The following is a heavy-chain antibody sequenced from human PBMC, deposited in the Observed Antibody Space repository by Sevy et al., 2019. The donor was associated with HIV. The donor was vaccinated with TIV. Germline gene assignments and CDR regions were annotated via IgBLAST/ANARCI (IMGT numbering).Heavy chain of an antibody. D-gene: IGHD3-10*01. V-gene: IGHV1-69*13. CDR1: GGTFSSFA. Sequence: ASVKVSCKASGGTFSSFALSWVRQAPGQGLEWMGGIIPIFGTTKYAQKFQGRVTIIADESTSTAYMELSSLGFEDTAVYYCARPSYGSGRGYQNYFYYYGMDDWGPGTTVTVSS. J-gene: IGHJ6*02. CDR2: IIPIFGTT. CDR3: ARPSYGSGRGYQNYFYYYGMDD.